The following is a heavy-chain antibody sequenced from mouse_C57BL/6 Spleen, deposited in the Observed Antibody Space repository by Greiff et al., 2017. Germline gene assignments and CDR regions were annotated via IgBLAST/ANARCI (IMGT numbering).Heavy chain of an antibody. V-gene: IGHV1-52*01. D-gene: IGHD1-1*01. CDR3: ARRGYGSSPWFAY. J-gene: IGHJ3*01. Sequence: QVQLQQPGAELVRPGSSVKLSCKASGYTFTSYWMHWVKQRPIRGLEWIGNIDPSDSETHYNQKFKDKATLTVDKSSSTAYMQLSSLTSEDSAVYYCARRGYGSSPWFAYWGQGTLVTVSA. CDR2: IDPSDSET. CDR1: GYTFTSYW.